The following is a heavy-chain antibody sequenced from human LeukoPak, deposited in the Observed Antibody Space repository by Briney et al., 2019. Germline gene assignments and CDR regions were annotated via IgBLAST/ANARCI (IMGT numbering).Heavy chain of an antibody. V-gene: IGHV3-30-3*01. Sequence: GGSLRLSCAASGFTFSSYAMHWVRQAPGKGLEWVAVISYDGSNKYYADSVKGRFTISRDNSKNTLYLQMNSLRAEDTAVYYCARDRGGYSGYGGDWGQGTLVTASS. CDR2: ISYDGSNK. CDR3: ARDRGGYSGYGGD. J-gene: IGHJ4*02. D-gene: IGHD5-12*01. CDR1: GFTFSSYA.